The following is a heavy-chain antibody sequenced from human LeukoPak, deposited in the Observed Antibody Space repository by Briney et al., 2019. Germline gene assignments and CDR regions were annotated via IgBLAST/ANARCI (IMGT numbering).Heavy chain of an antibody. CDR1: GFTFSSYA. CDR3: ARAPDSSSFDY. CDR2: ISYDGSNK. Sequence: GRSLRLSCAASGFTFSSYAMHWVRQAPGKVLEWVAVISYDGSNKYYADSVKGRFTISRDNSKNTLYLQMNSLRAEDTAVYYCARAPDSSSFDYWGQGTLVTVSS. D-gene: IGHD6-6*01. V-gene: IGHV3-30*01. J-gene: IGHJ4*02.